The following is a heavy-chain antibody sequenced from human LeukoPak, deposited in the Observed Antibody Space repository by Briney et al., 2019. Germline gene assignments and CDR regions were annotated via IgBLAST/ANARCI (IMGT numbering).Heavy chain of an antibody. J-gene: IGHJ4*02. V-gene: IGHV3-7*03. CDR3: AKAAAAPGFDF. CDR1: GFTFSSYW. D-gene: IGHD6-13*01. Sequence: GGSLGLSCAASGFTFSSYWMSWVRQAPGKGLEWVANIKQDGSEKYYVDSVKGRFTISRDNAKNSLYLQMNSLRAEDTALYYCAKAAAAPGFDFWGQGTLVTVSS. CDR2: IKQDGSEK.